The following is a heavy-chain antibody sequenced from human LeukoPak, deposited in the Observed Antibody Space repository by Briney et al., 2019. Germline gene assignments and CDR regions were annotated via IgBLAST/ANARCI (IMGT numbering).Heavy chain of an antibody. CDR3: ARATSSSWYYYYGMDV. Sequence: PSETLSLTCTVSGGSISSYYWSWIRQPPGKGLEWIGYIYYSGSTNYNPSLKSRVTISVDTSKNQFSLKLSSVTAADTAVYYCARATSSSWYYYYGMDVWGQGTTVTVSS. CDR1: GGSISSYY. D-gene: IGHD6-13*01. CDR2: IYYSGST. J-gene: IGHJ6*02. V-gene: IGHV4-59*08.